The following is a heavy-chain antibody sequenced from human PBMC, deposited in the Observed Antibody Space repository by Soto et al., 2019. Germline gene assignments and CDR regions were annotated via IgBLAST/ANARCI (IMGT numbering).Heavy chain of an antibody. V-gene: IGHV3-23*01. D-gene: IGHD4-17*01. CDR1: GFTFSSYA. CDR2: ISGSGGST. CDR3: AKDLSGDYGNYYYYYGMDV. Sequence: GGSLRLSCAASGFTFSSYAMSWVRQAPGKGLEWVSAISGSGGSTYYADSVKGRFTISRDNSKNTLYLQMNSLRAEDTAVYYCAKDLSGDYGNYYYYYGMDVWGQGTTVTVSS. J-gene: IGHJ6*02.